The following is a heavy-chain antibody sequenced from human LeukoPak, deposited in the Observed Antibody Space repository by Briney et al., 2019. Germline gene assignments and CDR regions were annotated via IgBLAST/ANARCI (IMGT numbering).Heavy chain of an antibody. CDR2: ISSSGNTI. Sequence: GGSLRLSCAASGFTFSSYSMNWVRQAPGKGLEWVSYISSSGNTIDYADSVKGRFTISRDNSKNTLFLQMNSLRAEDTAVYYCAREWGPIAVSGGPGYWGQGALVTVSS. D-gene: IGHD6-19*01. J-gene: IGHJ4*02. V-gene: IGHV3-48*01. CDR3: AREWGPIAVSGGPGY. CDR1: GFTFSSYS.